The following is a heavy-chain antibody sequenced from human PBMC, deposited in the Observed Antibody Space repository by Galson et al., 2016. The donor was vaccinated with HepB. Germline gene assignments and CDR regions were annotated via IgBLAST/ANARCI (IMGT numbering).Heavy chain of an antibody. Sequence: ETLSLTCLVSGDSFTTNYYWSWIRQSPGKGLEWLGAVSHSGTTRHNPSLKNRITISFDKSKSESFLKLNSVTAADTAMYYCTREPGAFVPFGYWGQGALVTVS. D-gene: IGHD3-16*02. CDR1: GDSFTTNYY. J-gene: IGHJ4*02. V-gene: IGHV4/OR15-8*01. CDR2: VSHSGTT. CDR3: TREPGAFVPFGY.